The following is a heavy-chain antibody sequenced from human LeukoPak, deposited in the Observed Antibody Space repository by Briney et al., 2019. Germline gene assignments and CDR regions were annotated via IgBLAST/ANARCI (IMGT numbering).Heavy chain of an antibody. J-gene: IGHJ4*02. V-gene: IGHV3-74*01. CDR3: AKGGATVIDY. D-gene: IGHD4-17*01. CDR2: INSDGSST. CDR1: GFTFSNYW. Sequence: GGSLRLSCAASGFTFSNYWVHWVRQGPGKGLVWVSRINSDGSSTTSADPVKGRFTISRDNAKNALYLQMNSLRAEDTAVYYCAKGGATVIDYWGQGTLVTVSS.